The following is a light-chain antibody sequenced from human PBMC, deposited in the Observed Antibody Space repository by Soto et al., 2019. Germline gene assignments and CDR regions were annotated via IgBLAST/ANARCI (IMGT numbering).Light chain of an antibody. V-gene: IGLV2-14*01. Sequence: QSVLTQPASVSGSPGQSITISCTGTSSDVGGYNYVSWYQQHPGKAPKLMIYEVSNRPSGVSNRFSGSKSGNTASLTISGLQAEDEADYYCISYASSSTLVYGIWPKVTVL. CDR2: EVS. J-gene: IGLJ1*01. CDR3: ISYASSSTLV. CDR1: SSDVGGYNY.